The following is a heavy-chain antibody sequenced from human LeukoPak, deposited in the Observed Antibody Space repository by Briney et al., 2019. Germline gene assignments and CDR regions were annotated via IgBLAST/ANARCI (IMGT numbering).Heavy chain of an antibody. Sequence: KPSETLSLTCTVSNFSVSSRYYWGWIRQSPGKRLEWIGAVFHTGCPYHNPSLRSRLTISIDTSKKQYTLDLRSVTAADTAIYYCSRMYYGYDPYFVDYWGHGTLVTVSS. CDR3: SRMYYGYDPYFVDY. J-gene: IGHJ4*01. CDR2: VFHTGCP. V-gene: IGHV4-38-2*02. D-gene: IGHD5-12*01. CDR1: NFSVSSRYY.